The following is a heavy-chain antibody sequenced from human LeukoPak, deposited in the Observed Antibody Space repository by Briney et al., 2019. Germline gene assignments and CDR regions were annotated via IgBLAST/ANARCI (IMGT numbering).Heavy chain of an antibody. D-gene: IGHD6-6*01. Sequence: PGGSLRLSCAASGFTFSSYAMSWVRQAPGKGLEGVSVIYSGGSTYYADSVKGRFTISRDNSKNTLYLQMNSLRAEDTAVYYCARDLRSSIAARGALGNGMDVWGQGTTVTVSS. J-gene: IGHJ6*02. V-gene: IGHV3-66*01. CDR1: GFTFSSYA. CDR3: ARDLRSSIAARGALGNGMDV. CDR2: IYSGGST.